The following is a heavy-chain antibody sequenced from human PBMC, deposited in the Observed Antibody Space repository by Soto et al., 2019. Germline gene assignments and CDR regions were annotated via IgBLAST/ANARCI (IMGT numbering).Heavy chain of an antibody. V-gene: IGHV4-59*01. CDR3: ARDDPYSGSYNTLGAFDI. CDR1: GGSISSYY. CDR2: IYYSGST. J-gene: IGHJ3*02. Sequence: SETLSLTCTVSGGSISSYYWSWIRQPPGKGLEWIGYIYYSGSTNYNPSLKSRVTISVDTSKNQFSLKLSSVTAADTAVYYCARDDPYSGSYNTLGAFDIWGQGTMVTVSS. D-gene: IGHD1-26*01.